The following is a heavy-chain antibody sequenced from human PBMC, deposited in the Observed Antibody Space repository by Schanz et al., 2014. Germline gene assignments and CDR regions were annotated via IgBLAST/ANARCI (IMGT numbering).Heavy chain of an antibody. CDR2: ISYDGNNE. CDR3: TRGSGSRSYGWYYDS. D-gene: IGHD3-10*01. CDR1: GFTFSGYA. Sequence: VQLLESGGGLVQPGGSLRISCAASGFTFSGYAMSWVRQAPGKGLEWVAVISYDGNNEDYADSVKGRFSISRDNAKNTLYLQMNSVRAEDSAVYYCTRGSGSRSYGWYYDSWGQGTLVTVSS. V-gene: IGHV3-30*03. J-gene: IGHJ4*02.